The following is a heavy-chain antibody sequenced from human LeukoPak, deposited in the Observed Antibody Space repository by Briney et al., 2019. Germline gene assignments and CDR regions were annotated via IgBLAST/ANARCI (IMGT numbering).Heavy chain of an antibody. J-gene: IGHJ4*02. Sequence: SETLSLTCTVSGGSISSYYWSWIRQPPGKGLEWITSIYYSGSTYYNPSLKSRVTISVDTSKNQFSLKLSSVTAADTAVYYCATTRTGYSYALDYWGQGTLVTVSS. CDR2: IYYSGST. CDR1: GGSISSYY. D-gene: IGHD5-18*01. CDR3: ATTRTGYSYALDY. V-gene: IGHV4-59*12.